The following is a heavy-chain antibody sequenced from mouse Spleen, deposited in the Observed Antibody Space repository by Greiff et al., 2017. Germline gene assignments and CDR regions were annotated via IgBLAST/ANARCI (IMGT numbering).Heavy chain of an antibody. CDR2: IDPSDSYT. Sequence: QVQLQQPGAELVMPGASVKLSCKASGYTFTSYWMHWVKQRPGQGLEWIGEIDPSDSYTNYNQKFKGKATLTVDKSSSTAYMQLSSLTSEDSAVYYCARVLYDSFAYWGQGTLVTVSA. D-gene: IGHD2-3*01. V-gene: IGHV1-69*01. CDR1: GYTFTSYW. CDR3: ARVLYDSFAY. J-gene: IGHJ3*01.